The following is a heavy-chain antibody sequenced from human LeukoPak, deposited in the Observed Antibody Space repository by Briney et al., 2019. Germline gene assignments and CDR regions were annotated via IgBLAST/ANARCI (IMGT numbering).Heavy chain of an antibody. CDR3: ARSYGSGSYLHMDV. Sequence: EASVKVSCKASGYTFTGYYMHWVRQAPGQGLEWMGWINPNSGGTNYAQKFQGRVTMTRDTSISTAYMELSRLRSDDTAVYYCARSYGSGSYLHMDVWGKGTTVTISS. CDR2: INPNSGGT. J-gene: IGHJ6*03. CDR1: GYTFTGYY. D-gene: IGHD3-10*01. V-gene: IGHV1-2*02.